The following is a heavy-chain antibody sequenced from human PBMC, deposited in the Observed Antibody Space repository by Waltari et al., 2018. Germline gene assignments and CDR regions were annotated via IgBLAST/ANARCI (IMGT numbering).Heavy chain of an antibody. J-gene: IGHJ4*02. CDR2: FIYNANT. Sequence: QLQLQESDPGLVKASETLSLTCSVSGGSISGTSYYWGWIRQPPGKGLEWIGSFIYNANTYYNPSLKSRITISVDTSKNQFSLQLTSVTAADTAMYYCARPGRVGGGSLMGLDYWGQGTLVTVSS. CDR3: ARPGRVGGGSLMGLDY. CDR1: GGSISGTSYY. D-gene: IGHD2-15*01. V-gene: IGHV4-39*01.